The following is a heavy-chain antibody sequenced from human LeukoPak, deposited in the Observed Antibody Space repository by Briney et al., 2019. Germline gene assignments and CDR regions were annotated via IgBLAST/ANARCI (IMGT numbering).Heavy chain of an antibody. V-gene: IGHV3-30-3*01. CDR3: ASDPTYYYDSSGRRYYYYGMDV. J-gene: IGHJ6*02. CDR1: GFTFSSYA. CDR2: ISYDGSNK. Sequence: GGSLRLSCAASGFTFSSYAMHWVRQAPGKGLEWVAVISYDGSNKYYADSVKGRFTISRDNSKNTLYLQMNSLRAEDTAVYYCASDPTYYYDSSGRRYYYYGMDVCGQGTTVTVSS. D-gene: IGHD3-22*01.